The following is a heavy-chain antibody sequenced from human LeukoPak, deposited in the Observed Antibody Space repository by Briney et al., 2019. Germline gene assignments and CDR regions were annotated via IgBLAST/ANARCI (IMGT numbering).Heavy chain of an antibody. D-gene: IGHD3-3*01. CDR2: ISYDGSNK. CDR1: GFTFSSYA. CDR3: ARVRGAFDI. J-gene: IGHJ3*02. Sequence: GGSLRLSCAASGFTFSSYATHWVRQAPGKGLEWVAVISYDGSNKYYADSVKGRFTISRDNSKNTLYLQMNSLRAEDTAVYYCARVRGAFDIWGQGTMVTVSS. V-gene: IGHV3-30-3*01.